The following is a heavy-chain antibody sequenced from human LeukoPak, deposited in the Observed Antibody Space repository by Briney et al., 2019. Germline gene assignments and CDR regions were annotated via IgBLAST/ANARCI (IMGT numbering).Heavy chain of an antibody. CDR2: IRSSGGST. D-gene: IGHD5-24*01. J-gene: IGHJ4*02. CDR1: GFIFSTYA. CDR3: AKETQRWLQADY. V-gene: IGHV3-23*01. Sequence: GGSLRLSCAASGFIFSTYAMTWVRQAPGKGLEWVSGIRSSGGSTNYADSVKGRFTISRDNSKNTLFLQMNSLRAEDTAIYYCAKETQRWLQADYWGQGTLVTVSS.